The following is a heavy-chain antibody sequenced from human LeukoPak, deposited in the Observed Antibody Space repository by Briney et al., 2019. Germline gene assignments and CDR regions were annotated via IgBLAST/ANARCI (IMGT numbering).Heavy chain of an antibody. CDR3: ARDIAARPFNWFDP. CDR2: ISYDGSNK. Sequence: GGSLRLSCAASGFTFSSYGMHWVRQAPGKGLEWVAVISYDGSNKYYADSVKGRFTISRDNSKNTLYLQMNSLRAEDTAVYYCARDIAARPFNWFDPWGQGTLVTVSS. CDR1: GFTFSSYG. J-gene: IGHJ5*02. D-gene: IGHD6-6*01. V-gene: IGHV3-30*03.